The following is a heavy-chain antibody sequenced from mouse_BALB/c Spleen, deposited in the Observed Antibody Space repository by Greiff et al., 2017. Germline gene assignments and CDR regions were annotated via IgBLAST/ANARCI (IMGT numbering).Heavy chain of an antibody. V-gene: IGHV1-82*01. J-gene: IGHJ3*01. Sequence: QVQLQQSGPELVKPGASVKISCKASGYAFSSSWMNWVKQRPGQGLEWIGRTYPGDGDTNYNGKFKGKATLTADKSSSTAYMQLSSLTSVDSAVYFCAREALITTATAFAYWGQGTLVTVSA. CDR1: GYAFSSSW. D-gene: IGHD1-2*01. CDR3: AREALITTATAFAY. CDR2: TYPGDGDT.